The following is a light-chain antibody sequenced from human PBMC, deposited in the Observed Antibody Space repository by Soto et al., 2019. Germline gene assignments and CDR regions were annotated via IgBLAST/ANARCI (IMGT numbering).Light chain of an antibody. Sequence: ETVLTQAPVTPCLSPGERATLSCRASQSVSNNYLAWYQQKPGQAPRLLIYGASSRATGIPDRFSGTASGTDFTLPISSLEPEDFAIYYCQPRGNWPATFGHGTKVHIK. CDR1: QSVSNNY. CDR2: GAS. J-gene: IGKJ3*01. V-gene: IGKV3D-20*02. CDR3: QPRGNWPAT.